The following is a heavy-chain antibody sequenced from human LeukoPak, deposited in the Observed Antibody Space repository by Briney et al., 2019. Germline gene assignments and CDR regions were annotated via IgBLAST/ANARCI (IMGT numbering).Heavy chain of an antibody. CDR2: IWYDGSNK. D-gene: IGHD3-10*01. CDR1: GFTLSSYG. J-gene: IGHJ6*04. Sequence: PGGSLRLSCAASGFTLSSYGMHWVRQAPGKGLEWVAVIWYDGSNKYYADSVKGRFTISRDNSKNTLYLQMNSLRAEDTAVYYCARDRGFGEPISYGMDVWGKGTTVTVSS. CDR3: ARDRGFGEPISYGMDV. V-gene: IGHV3-33*01.